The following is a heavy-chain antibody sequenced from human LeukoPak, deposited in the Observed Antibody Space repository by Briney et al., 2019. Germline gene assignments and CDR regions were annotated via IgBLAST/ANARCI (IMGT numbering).Heavy chain of an antibody. V-gene: IGHV4-34*01. CDR1: GGSFSGYY. CDR2: INHSGST. CDR3: ARGPRQNSSFYV. J-gene: IGHJ4*02. Sequence: SETLSLTCAVYGGSFSGYYWSWIRQPPGRGLEWIGEINHSGSTNYNPSLKSRVTISVDTSKNQFSLKLSSVTAADTAVYYCARGPRQNSSFYVWGQGTLVNVSS. D-gene: IGHD6-19*01.